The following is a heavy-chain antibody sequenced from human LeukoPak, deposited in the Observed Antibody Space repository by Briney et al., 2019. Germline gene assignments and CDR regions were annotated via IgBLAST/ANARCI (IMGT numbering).Heavy chain of an antibody. CDR2: IYYSGST. V-gene: IGHV4-59*01. D-gene: IGHD4-23*01. J-gene: IGHJ4*02. Sequence: SETLSLTCTVSDGSISSYYWSWIRQPPGKGLEWIGYIYYSGSTNYNPSLKSRVTISVDTSKNQFSLKLSSVTAADTAVYYCAREDYGGNSADYWGQGTLVTVSS. CDR1: DGSISSYY. CDR3: AREDYGGNSADY.